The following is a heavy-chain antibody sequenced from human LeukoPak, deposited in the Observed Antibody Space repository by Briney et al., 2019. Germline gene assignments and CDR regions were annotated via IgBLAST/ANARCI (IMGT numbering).Heavy chain of an antibody. CDR2: IKEDGSKK. D-gene: IGHD1-26*01. CDR3: ARVVDGWGANWYFDI. Sequence: GGSLRLSCAASGFTFSSYWMTWVRQAPGKGLEWVANIKEDGSKKYFMNSVKGRFSISRDNADRSPYLQMNNLRVDDTAVYYCARVVDGWGANWYFDIWGRGTLVTVSS. CDR1: GFTFSSYW. J-gene: IGHJ2*01. V-gene: IGHV3-7*03.